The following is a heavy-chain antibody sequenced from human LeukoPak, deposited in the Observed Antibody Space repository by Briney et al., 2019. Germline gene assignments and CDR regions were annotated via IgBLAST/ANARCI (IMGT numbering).Heavy chain of an antibody. D-gene: IGHD2-8*02. J-gene: IGHJ4*02. CDR1: GFTFSNYW. CDR3: ATYRQVLLPFDS. CDR2: IFPSGGEI. V-gene: IGHV3-23*01. Sequence: GGSLRLSCVVSGFTFSNYWMSWVRQPPGKGLEWVSSIFPSGGEIHYADSVRGRFTISRDNSKSTLSLQMNSLRAEDTAIYYCATYRQVLLPFDSWGQGTLVTVSS.